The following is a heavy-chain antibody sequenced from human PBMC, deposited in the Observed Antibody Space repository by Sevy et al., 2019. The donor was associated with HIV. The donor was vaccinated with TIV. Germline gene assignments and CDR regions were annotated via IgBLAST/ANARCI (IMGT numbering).Heavy chain of an antibody. J-gene: IGHJ4*02. D-gene: IGHD2-2*01. CDR2: IRSKANSYAT. CDR3: TSFYCSSTSCYGY. V-gene: IGHV3-73*01. CDR1: GFTFSGSA. Sequence: GGSLRLSCAASGFTFSGSAMHWVRQASGKGLEWVGRIRSKANSYATADAASVKGRFTISRDDSKNTAYLQMNSLKTEDTAVYYCTSFYCSSTSCYGYWGQGTLVTVSS.